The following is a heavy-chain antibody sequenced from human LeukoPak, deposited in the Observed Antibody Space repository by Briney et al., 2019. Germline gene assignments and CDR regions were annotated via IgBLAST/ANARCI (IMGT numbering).Heavy chain of an antibody. CDR2: ISYDGSNK. V-gene: IGHV3-30*03. CDR3: ARDSGYGSGLDY. CDR1: GFTFSSYG. D-gene: IGHD5-12*01. Sequence: GGSLRLSCAASGFTFSSYGMHWVRQAPGKGLEWVAVISYDGSNKYYADSVKGRFTISRDNSKNTLYLQMNSLRAEDTAVYYCARDSGYGSGLDYWGQGTLVTVSS. J-gene: IGHJ4*02.